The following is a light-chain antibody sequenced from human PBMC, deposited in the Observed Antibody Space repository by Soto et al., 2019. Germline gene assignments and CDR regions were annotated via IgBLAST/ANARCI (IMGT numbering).Light chain of an antibody. Sequence: EIVMTQSPATLSVSPGERATLSCRASQRLSISYIAWYQQKPGQAPRLLVQGAYRRATGIPDRFSGSGSGTDFTLTIRRLEPEDFEVYYCKQYGGSPTTFGQGTKVDIK. J-gene: IGKJ1*01. CDR1: QRLSISY. V-gene: IGKV3-20*01. CDR2: GAY. CDR3: KQYGGSPTT.